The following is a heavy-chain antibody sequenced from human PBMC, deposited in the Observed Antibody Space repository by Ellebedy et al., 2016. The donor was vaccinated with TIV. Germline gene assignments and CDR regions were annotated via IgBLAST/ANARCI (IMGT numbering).Heavy chain of an antibody. Sequence: GESLKISCTASGFTFSDYSMSWVRQAPGKGLEWVSSISTSSTYRDYGDSVKGRFTISRDNAKNSLSLQMNSLTAEDTAVYYCARGVGSGWFDPWGQGTLVTVTS. J-gene: IGHJ5*02. D-gene: IGHD2-15*01. V-gene: IGHV3-21*04. CDR1: GFTFSDYS. CDR2: ISTSSTYR. CDR3: ARGVGSGWFDP.